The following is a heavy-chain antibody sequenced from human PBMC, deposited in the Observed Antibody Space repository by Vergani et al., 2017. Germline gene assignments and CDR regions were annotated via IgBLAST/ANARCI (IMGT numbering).Heavy chain of an antibody. V-gene: IGHV4-61*02. J-gene: IGHJ6*02. CDR2: IYTSGST. Sequence: QVQLQESGPGLVKPSQTLSLTCTVSGGSISSGSYYWSWIRQPAGKGLEWIGRIYTSGSTNYNPSLKSRVTISVDTSKNQFSLKLSSVTAADTAVYYCARDSSSWYYPGSMDVWGQGTTVTVSS. D-gene: IGHD6-13*01. CDR3: ARDSSSWYYPGSMDV. CDR1: GGSISSGSYY.